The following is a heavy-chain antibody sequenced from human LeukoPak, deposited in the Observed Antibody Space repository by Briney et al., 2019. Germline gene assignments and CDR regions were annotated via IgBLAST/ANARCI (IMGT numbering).Heavy chain of an antibody. CDR3: ARGYYDSSGHYYFDY. Sequence: SQTLSLTCAISGDSVSSNSAAWNWIRQSPSRGLEWLGRTYYKSKRYYDYAVSVKSRITINPDTSKNQFSLQLNSVTPEDTAVYYCARGYYDSSGHYYFDYWGQGTLVTVSS. CDR2: TYYKSKRYY. J-gene: IGHJ4*02. D-gene: IGHD3-22*01. V-gene: IGHV6-1*01. CDR1: GDSVSSNSAA.